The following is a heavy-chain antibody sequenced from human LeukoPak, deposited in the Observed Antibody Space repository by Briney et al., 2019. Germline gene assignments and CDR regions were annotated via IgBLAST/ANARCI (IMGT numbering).Heavy chain of an antibody. V-gene: IGHV3-74*01. CDR2: INSDGSST. Sequence: GGSLRLSCAASGFTFSSYWMHWVRQAPGKGLVCVSRINSDGSSTSYADSVKGRFTISRDNAKNTLYLQMNSLRAEDTAVYYCARVLYDFWSYFDYWGQGTLVTVSS. CDR1: GFTFSSYW. J-gene: IGHJ4*02. D-gene: IGHD3-3*01. CDR3: ARVLYDFWSYFDY.